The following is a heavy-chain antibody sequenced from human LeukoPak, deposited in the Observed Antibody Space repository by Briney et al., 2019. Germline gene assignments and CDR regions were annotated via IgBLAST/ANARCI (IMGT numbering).Heavy chain of an antibody. V-gene: IGHV4-59*12. J-gene: IGHJ5*02. CDR2: IYYSGST. Sequence: SETLSLTCTVSGGSISSYHWSWIRQPPGKGLEWIGYIYYSGSTYYNPSLKSRVTISVNTSKNQFSLKLSSVTAADTAVYYCARTVQRGYSGYDYFGTWGQGTLVTVSS. D-gene: IGHD5-12*01. CDR3: ARTVQRGYSGYDYFGT. CDR1: GGSISSYH.